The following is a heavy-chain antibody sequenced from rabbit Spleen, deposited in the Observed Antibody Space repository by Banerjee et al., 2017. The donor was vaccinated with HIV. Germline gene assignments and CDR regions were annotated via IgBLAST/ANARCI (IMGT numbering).Heavy chain of an antibody. V-gene: IGHV1S45*01. CDR2: IDTGSSGFT. J-gene: IGHJ6*01. CDR3: ARDTGSSFSSYGMDL. D-gene: IGHD8-1*01. CDR1: GIDFNSYYY. Sequence: QQQLEESGGGLVKPGGTLTLTCKASGIDFNSYYYMCWVRQAPGKGLEWIACIDTGSSGFTYFATWAKGRFTISKTSSTTVTLQMTSLTAADTATYFCARDTGSSFSSYGMDLWGQGTLVTVS.